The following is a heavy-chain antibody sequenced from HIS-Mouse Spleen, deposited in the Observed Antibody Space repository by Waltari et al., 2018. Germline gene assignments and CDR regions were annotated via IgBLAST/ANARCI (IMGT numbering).Heavy chain of an antibody. D-gene: IGHD6-13*01. V-gene: IGHV4-39*07. CDR3: AREIPYSSSWYDWYFDL. CDR1: GGSISSSSYY. J-gene: IGHJ2*01. Sequence: QLQLQESGPGLVKPSETLSLPCTVSGGSISSSSYYWGWIRQPPGKGLEWIGMIYYSGSTYYNPSLKSRVTISVDTSKNQFSLKLSSVTAADTAVYYCAREIPYSSSWYDWYFDLWGRGTLVTVSS. CDR2: IYYSGST.